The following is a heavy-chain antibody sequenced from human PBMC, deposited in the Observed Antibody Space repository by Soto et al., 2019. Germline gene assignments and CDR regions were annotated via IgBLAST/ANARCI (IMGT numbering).Heavy chain of an antibody. CDR1: GGSISSYY. J-gene: IGHJ6*03. CDR2: IYYSGST. Sequence: SETLSLTCTVPGGSISSYYWSWIRQTPGKGLEWIGYIYYSGSTNYNPSLKSRVTISVDTSKNQFSLKLSSVTAADTAVYYCAGGYSSSWLYYYYMDVWGKGTPVTVSS. D-gene: IGHD6-13*01. CDR3: AGGYSSSWLYYYYMDV. V-gene: IGHV4-59*08.